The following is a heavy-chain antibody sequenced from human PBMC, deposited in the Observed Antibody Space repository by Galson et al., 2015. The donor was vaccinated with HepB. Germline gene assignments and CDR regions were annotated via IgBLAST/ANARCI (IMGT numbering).Heavy chain of an antibody. D-gene: IGHD2-15*01. CDR1: GFTFSDAW. Sequence: SLRLSCAASGFTFSDAWMSWVRQAPGKGLEWVGRIKSKTEGGTTDYATPVKGRFTISRDDSKKTLYLQMNSLRTEDTAMYYCTTTVGYCSGGRCPNWFDPWGQGTLVTVSS. CDR2: IKSKTEGGTT. CDR3: TTTVGYCSGGRCPNWFDP. V-gene: IGHV3-15*01. J-gene: IGHJ5*02.